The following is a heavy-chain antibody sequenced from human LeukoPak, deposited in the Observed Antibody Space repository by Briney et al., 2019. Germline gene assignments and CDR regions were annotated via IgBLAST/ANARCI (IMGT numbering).Heavy chain of an antibody. CDR1: GFTFSSYA. D-gene: IGHD2-2*01. CDR3: ARLSTVPAAPDY. V-gene: IGHV3-23*01. J-gene: IGHJ4*02. Sequence: GGSLRLSCAAYGFTFSSYAMSWVRQAPGKGLEWVSAISGSGGSTYYADSVKGRFTISRDNSKNTLYLQMNSLRAVDTAVYYCARLSTVPAAPDYWGQGTLVTVSS. CDR2: ISGSGGST.